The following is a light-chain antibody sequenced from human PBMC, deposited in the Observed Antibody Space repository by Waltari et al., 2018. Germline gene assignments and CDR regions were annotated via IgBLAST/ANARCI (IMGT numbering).Light chain of an antibody. CDR3: QQYNNWPPWWT. CDR2: GAS. Sequence: EIVMTQSPATLSVSPGERATLSCRASQSVSSNLAWYQQKPGQAPRLLIYGASTRATGIPARFSGSGSGTEFTITIGSLQSEDFAVYYCQQYNNWPPWWTFGQGTKVEIK. CDR1: QSVSSN. V-gene: IGKV3-15*01. J-gene: IGKJ1*01.